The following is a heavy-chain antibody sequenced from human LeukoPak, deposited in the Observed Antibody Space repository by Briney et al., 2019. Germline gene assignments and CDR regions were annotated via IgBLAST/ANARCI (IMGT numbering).Heavy chain of an antibody. D-gene: IGHD1-26*01. CDR1: GYTFTGYY. Sequence: ASVKVSCTASGYTFTGYYMHWVRQAPGQGLEWMGWINPNSGGTNYAQKFQGRVTMTRDTSISTAYMELSRLRSDDTAVYYCARDGPGGATLDYWGQGTLVTVSS. CDR3: ARDGPGGATLDY. J-gene: IGHJ4*02. V-gene: IGHV1-2*02. CDR2: INPNSGGT.